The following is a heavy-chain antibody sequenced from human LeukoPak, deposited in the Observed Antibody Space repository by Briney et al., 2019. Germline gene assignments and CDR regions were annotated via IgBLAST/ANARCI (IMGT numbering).Heavy chain of an antibody. V-gene: IGHV4-59*11. CDR2: IYYSGST. CDR1: GGSISSHY. D-gene: IGHD3-10*01. Sequence: SETLSLTCTVSGGSISSHYWSWIRQPPGKGLEWIGNIYYSGSTNYNPSLKSRVTISVDTSKNQFSLRLSSVTAADTAVYYCARGRGGITMVRGVIMLAYYFDYWGQGTLVTVSS. CDR3: ARGRGGITMVRGVIMLAYYFDY. J-gene: IGHJ4*02.